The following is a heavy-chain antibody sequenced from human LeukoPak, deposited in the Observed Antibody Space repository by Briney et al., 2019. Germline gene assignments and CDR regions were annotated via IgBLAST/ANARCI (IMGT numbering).Heavy chain of an antibody. CDR2: ISAYNGNT. J-gene: IGHJ6*03. V-gene: IGHV1-18*01. D-gene: IGHD6-13*01. CDR1: GHTFTNYG. CDR3: ASSPTGPPGYSSSWYAPEDYYYMDV. Sequence: ASVKVSCKASGHTFTNYGITWVRQAPGQGLEWMGWISAYNGNTNYAQKLQGRVTMTTDTSTSTAYMELRSLRSDDTAVYYCASSPTGPPGYSSSWYAPEDYYYMDVWGKGTTVTVSS.